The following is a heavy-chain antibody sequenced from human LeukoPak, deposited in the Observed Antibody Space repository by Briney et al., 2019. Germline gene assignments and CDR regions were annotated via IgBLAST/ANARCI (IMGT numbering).Heavy chain of an antibody. D-gene: IGHD1-26*01. CDR3: ATVGGARWELLTGRFDY. J-gene: IGHJ4*02. Sequence: ASVEVSCKVSGYTLTELSMHWVRQAPGKGLEWTGGFDPEDGETIYAQKFQGRVTMTEDTSTDTAYMELSSLRSEDTAVYYCATVGGARWELLTGRFDYWGQGTLVTVSS. CDR2: FDPEDGET. CDR1: GYTLTELS. V-gene: IGHV1-24*01.